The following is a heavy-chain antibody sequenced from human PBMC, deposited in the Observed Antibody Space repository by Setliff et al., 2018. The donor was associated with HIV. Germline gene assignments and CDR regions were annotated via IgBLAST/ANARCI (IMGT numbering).Heavy chain of an antibody. V-gene: IGHV4-59*12. Sequence: PSETLSLTCTVSGDSINNYYWSWIRQPPGKGLEWIGEISHSGSTNYSPSLKSRVTISVDTSKNQFSLKLSSVTAADTAVYYCAIDHVTNIAESGYGCTRIDPWGPGISVTVSS. CDR2: ISHSGST. D-gene: IGHD5-18*01. J-gene: IGHJ5*02. CDR3: AIDHVTNIAESGYGCTRIDP. CDR1: GDSINNYY.